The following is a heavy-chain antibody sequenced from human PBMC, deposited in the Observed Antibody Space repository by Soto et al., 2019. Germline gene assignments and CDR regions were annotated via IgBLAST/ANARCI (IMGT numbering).Heavy chain of an antibody. CDR2: MSYDGSDR. V-gene: IGHV3-30*03. Sequence: GGSLRLSCEGPGFTFSDYGFHWVRQAPGKGLEWVAMMSYDGSDRYYRDSVQGRFTISRDDSKNTVFLQMNSLRTEDTAMYYCARSTYCNGGSCYPQYWGPGTLVTVSS. J-gene: IGHJ4*02. CDR3: ARSTYCNGGSCYPQY. D-gene: IGHD2-15*01. CDR1: GFTFSDYG.